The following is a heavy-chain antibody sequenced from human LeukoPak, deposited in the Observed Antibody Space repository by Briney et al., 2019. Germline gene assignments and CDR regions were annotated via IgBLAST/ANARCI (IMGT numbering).Heavy chain of an antibody. J-gene: IGHJ4*02. V-gene: IGHV3-48*03. CDR2: ISSSGSTI. Sequence: GGSLRPSCAASGFTFSSYEMNWVRQAPGKGLEWVSYISSSGSTIYYADSVKGRFTISRDNAKNSLYLQMNSLRAEDTAVYYCARDGSTVTTIDYWGQGTLVTVSS. CDR3: ARDGSTVTTIDY. D-gene: IGHD4-11*01. CDR1: GFTFSSYE.